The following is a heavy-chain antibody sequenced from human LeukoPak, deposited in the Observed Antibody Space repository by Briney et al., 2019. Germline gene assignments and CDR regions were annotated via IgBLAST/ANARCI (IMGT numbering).Heavy chain of an antibody. J-gene: IGHJ6*03. D-gene: IGHD2-15*01. CDR1: GGSITSHY. CDR2: IYYSGST. V-gene: IGHV4-59*11. Sequence: PSETLSLTCTVSGGSITSHYRSWIRQTPGEGLEWIGYIYYSGSTNYNPSLKSRVTISVDTSKNQFSLKLSSVTAADTAVYYCARGFLGYCSGGSCYMDVWGKGTTVTISS. CDR3: ARGFLGYCSGGSCYMDV.